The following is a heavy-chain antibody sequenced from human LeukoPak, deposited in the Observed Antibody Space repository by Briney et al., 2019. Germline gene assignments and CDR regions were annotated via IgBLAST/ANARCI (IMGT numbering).Heavy chain of an antibody. CDR2: IYYSGST. D-gene: IGHD6-6*01. J-gene: IGHJ4*02. V-gene: IGHV4-59*01. Sequence: SSETLSLXCTVSGGSISSYYWSWIRQPPGKGLEWIGYIYYSGSTNYNPSLKSRVTISVDTSKNQFSLKLSSVTAADTAVYYCARFIRGDSSSRRRAFDYWGQGTLVTVSS. CDR1: GGSISSYY. CDR3: ARFIRGDSSSRRRAFDY.